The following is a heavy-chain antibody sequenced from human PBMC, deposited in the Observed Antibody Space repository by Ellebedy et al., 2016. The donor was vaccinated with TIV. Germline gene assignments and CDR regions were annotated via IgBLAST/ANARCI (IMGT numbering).Heavy chain of an antibody. CDR1: GFTFSSYA. V-gene: IGHV3-30*04. CDR3: ARDHSVLLWFGESGYGMDV. Sequence: GGSLRLXXAASGFTFSSYAMHWVRQAPGKGLEWVAVISYDGSNKYYADSVKGRFTISRDNSKNTLYLQMNSLRAEDTAVYYCARDHSVLLWFGESGYGMDVWGQGTTVTVSS. D-gene: IGHD3-10*01. CDR2: ISYDGSNK. J-gene: IGHJ6*02.